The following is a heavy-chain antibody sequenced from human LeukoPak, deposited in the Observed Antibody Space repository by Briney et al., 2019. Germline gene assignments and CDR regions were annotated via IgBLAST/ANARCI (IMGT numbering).Heavy chain of an antibody. CDR2: INPNSGDT. D-gene: IGHD3-3*01. CDR1: GYTFTGYY. V-gene: IGHV1-2*02. J-gene: IGHJ6*02. Sequence: ASVKVSCKASGYTFTGYYMHWVRQAPGQGLEWMGWINPNSGDTNYAQKFQGRVTMTGDTSVSTAYMELSRLRSDDTAVYYCARQLMDDFWSGYYLGYYYYYGMDVWGQGTTVTVSS. CDR3: ARQLMDDFWSGYYLGYYYYYGMDV.